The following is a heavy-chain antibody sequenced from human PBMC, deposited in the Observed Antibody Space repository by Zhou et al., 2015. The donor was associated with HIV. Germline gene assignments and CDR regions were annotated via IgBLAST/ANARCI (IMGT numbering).Heavy chain of an antibody. CDR3: VKDWRGTTCDEGCMTH. CDR1: KFTFSVYY. D-gene: IGHD2-8*01. CDR2: IDGDGLDT. J-gene: IGHJ4*02. V-gene: IGHV3-74*02. Sequence: EVQLVESGGGLVHPGGSLRLSCETSKFTFSVYYMYWFRQIPEKGLTWVSRIDGDGLDTTYADSVRGRFTISRDNSKTTLHLQMNSLGVDDTAIYFCVKDWRGTTCDEGCMTHWGQGTLVTVSS.